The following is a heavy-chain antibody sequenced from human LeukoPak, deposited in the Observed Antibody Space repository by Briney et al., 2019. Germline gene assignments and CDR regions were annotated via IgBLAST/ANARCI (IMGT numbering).Heavy chain of an antibody. Sequence: GGSLRLSCAASGFTFSSYWMHWVRQAPGKGLVWVSRINSDGSSTSYADSVKGRFTISRDNAKNSLYLQMNSLRAEDMALYYCVRDGVRAFDIWGQGTMVTVSS. CDR2: INSDGSST. CDR3: VRDGVRAFDI. D-gene: IGHD2-21*01. J-gene: IGHJ3*02. CDR1: GFTFSSYW. V-gene: IGHV3-74*01.